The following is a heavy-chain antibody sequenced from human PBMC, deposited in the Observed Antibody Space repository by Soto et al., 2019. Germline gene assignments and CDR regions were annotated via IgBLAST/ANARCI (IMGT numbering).Heavy chain of an antibody. D-gene: IGHD3-10*01. Sequence: PSETLSLTCTVSGASITSSYWSWVRQPPGKGLEWIWFIHYSGSTNYNPSLQSRLTMSVDTSKSQFSLNLRSVTAADTAVYFCARLSPLILAGSAYYHSMDVWGQGAPVTVSS. CDR3: ARLSPLILAGSAYYHSMDV. J-gene: IGHJ6*02. CDR1: GASITSSY. V-gene: IGHV4-59*12. CDR2: IHYSGST.